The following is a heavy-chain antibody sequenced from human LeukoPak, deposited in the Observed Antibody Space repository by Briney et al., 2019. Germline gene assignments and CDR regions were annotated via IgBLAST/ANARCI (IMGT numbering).Heavy chain of an antibody. Sequence: GGSLRLSCAASGFTFSSYSMNWVRQPPGKGLERVSSINSSSSYIYYPDSVKGRITISRDNAKNSLYLQMNSLRAEDTAVYYCARDGQGIVVVVAARYYYYGMDVWGQGTTVTVSS. CDR1: GFTFSSYS. V-gene: IGHV3-21*01. CDR2: INSSSSYI. D-gene: IGHD2-15*01. J-gene: IGHJ6*02. CDR3: ARDGQGIVVVVAARYYYYGMDV.